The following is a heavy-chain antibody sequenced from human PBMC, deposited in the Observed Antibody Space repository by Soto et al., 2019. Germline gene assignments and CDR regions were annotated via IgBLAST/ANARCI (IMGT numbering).Heavy chain of an antibody. D-gene: IGHD6-6*01. V-gene: IGHV3-30-3*01. CDR2: ISYDGSNK. CDR3: ARDPDFPTGARPGWGYFDY. Sequence: QVQLVESGGGVVQPGRSLRLSCAASGFTFSSYAMHWVRQAPGKGLEWVAVISYDGSNKYYADSVKGRFTISRDNSKNTLYLQMNSLRAEDTAVYYCARDPDFPTGARPGWGYFDYWGQGTLVTVSS. J-gene: IGHJ4*02. CDR1: GFTFSSYA.